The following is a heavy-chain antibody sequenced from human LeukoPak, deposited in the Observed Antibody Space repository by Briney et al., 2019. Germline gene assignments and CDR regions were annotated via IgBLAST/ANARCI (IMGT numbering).Heavy chain of an antibody. J-gene: IGHJ4*02. CDR1: GGTFSSYA. V-gene: IGHV1-69*06. CDR3: ARGVWFGELSFDY. D-gene: IGHD3-10*01. Sequence: ASVKVSCKASGGTFSSYAISWVRQAPGQGLEWMVGIIPIFGTANYAQKFQGRVTITADKSTSTAYMELSSLRSADTAVYYCARGVWFGELSFDYWGQGTLVTVSS. CDR2: IIPIFGTA.